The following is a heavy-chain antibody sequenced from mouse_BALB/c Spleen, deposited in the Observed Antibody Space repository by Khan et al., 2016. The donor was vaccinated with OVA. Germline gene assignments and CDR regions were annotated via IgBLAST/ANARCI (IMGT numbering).Heavy chain of an antibody. J-gene: IGHJ4*01. Sequence: QIQLVQSGPELKKPGETVKISCKASGYTFTNYGMNWVKQAPGKGLKWMGWINTYTGEPTYADNFKGRFAFSLETSASTAYLQINNLKNEDTATYYCAREEYDYDGNYAMDYWGQGTSGTVSS. CDR1: GYTFTNYG. CDR3: AREEYDYDGNYAMDY. V-gene: IGHV9-3-1*01. CDR2: INTYTGEP. D-gene: IGHD2-4*01.